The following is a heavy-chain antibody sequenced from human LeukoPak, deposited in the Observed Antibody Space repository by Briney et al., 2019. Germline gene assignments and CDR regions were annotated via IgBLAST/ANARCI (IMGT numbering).Heavy chain of an antibody. CDR3: ARVRITVGATVY. J-gene: IGHJ4*02. V-gene: IGHV1-8*01. Sequence: GASVKVSCKASGYTFTSYDINWVRQATGQGLEWMGWMNPNSGNTGYAQKFQGRVTMTRNTSISTAYMELSSLRSEDTAVYYCARVRITVGATVYWGQGTLVTVSS. CDR2: MNPNSGNT. D-gene: IGHD1-26*01. CDR1: GYTFTSYD.